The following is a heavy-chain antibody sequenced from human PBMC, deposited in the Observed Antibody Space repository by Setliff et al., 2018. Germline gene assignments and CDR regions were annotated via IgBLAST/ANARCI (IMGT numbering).Heavy chain of an antibody. CDR2: IKHGGTT. CDR1: GYSIGSDYF. CDR3: ARHAITSGGRPDYFDN. D-gene: IGHD2-8*01. Sequence: PSETLSLTWPRRVSGYSIGSDYFWAWVRQPPGKGLEWAATIKHGGTTYYNPSLRSRVIISVDASKNAFSLRLNSVTAADTAVFYCARHAITSGGRPDYFDNWGPGTLVTVSS. J-gene: IGHJ4*02. V-gene: IGHV4-38-2*01.